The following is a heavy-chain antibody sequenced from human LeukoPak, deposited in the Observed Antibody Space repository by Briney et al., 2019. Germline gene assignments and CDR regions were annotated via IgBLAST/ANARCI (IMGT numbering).Heavy chain of an antibody. CDR1: GGSISSSSYY. V-gene: IGHV4-39*01. D-gene: IGHD2/OR15-2a*01. CDR3: ARHLLSISPLDY. CDR2: IYYSGST. J-gene: IGHJ4*02. Sequence: SETLSLTCTVSGGSISSSSYYWGWIRQPPGKGLEWIGSIYYSGSTYYNPSLKSRVTISVDTSKNQFSLKLSSVTAADTAVYYCARHLLSISPLDYRGQGTLVTVSS.